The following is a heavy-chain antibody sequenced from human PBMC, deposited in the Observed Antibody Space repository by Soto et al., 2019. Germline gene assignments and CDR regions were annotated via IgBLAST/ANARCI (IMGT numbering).Heavy chain of an antibody. CDR3: ARAGRDTPEKGAFDT. D-gene: IGHD5-18*01. CDR1: GYTFTRYG. Sequence: ASVKVSCKASGYTFTRYGITWVRQAPGQGLEWMGRISTYNGNTNYAQKLQGRVTMTADTSTTTAYMELRSLTSDDTAVYYCARAGRDTPEKGAFDTWGQGTVVTVSS. J-gene: IGHJ3*02. V-gene: IGHV1-18*01. CDR2: ISTYNGNT.